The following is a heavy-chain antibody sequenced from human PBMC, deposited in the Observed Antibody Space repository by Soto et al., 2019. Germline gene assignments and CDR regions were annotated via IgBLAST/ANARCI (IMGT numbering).Heavy chain of an antibody. CDR3: AKGPEFWSGYYDYYYYGMDV. CDR2: ISYDGSNK. Sequence: GGSLRLSCAASGFTFSSYGMHWVRQAPGKGLEWVAVISYDGSNKYYADSVKGRFTISRDNSKNTLYLQMNSLRAEDTAVYYCAKGPEFWSGYYDYYYYGMDVWGQGTTVTVSS. J-gene: IGHJ6*02. CDR1: GFTFSSYG. D-gene: IGHD3-3*01. V-gene: IGHV3-30*18.